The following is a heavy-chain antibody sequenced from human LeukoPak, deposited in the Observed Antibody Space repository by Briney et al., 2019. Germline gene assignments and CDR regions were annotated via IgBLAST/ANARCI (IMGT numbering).Heavy chain of an antibody. CDR2: INDSGST. CDR1: SGSFSDYY. V-gene: IGHV4-34*01. D-gene: IGHD3-3*01. Sequence: SETLSLTCAVHSGSFSDYYWSWIRQPPGKGLEWIGEINDSGSTNYNPSLKSRVTISVDTSEKQFSLKLSTVTAADTAVYYCARLGAGPTYYDFWSGYSSFYFDYWGQGTLVTVSS. CDR3: ARLGAGPTYYDFWSGYSSFYFDY. J-gene: IGHJ4*02.